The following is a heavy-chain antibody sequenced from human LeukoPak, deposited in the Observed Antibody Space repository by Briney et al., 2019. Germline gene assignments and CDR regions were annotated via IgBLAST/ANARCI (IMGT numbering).Heavy chain of an antibody. Sequence: GGSLRLSCEASGFTFSTYWMSWVRQAPGKGLEWVANIKQDGSQTYHADSMKGRFTISRDNAENSLYLQMNSLRVEDTAVYYCARDPYSGAYGNTYYYYMDVWGKGTTVTISS. CDR1: GFTFSTYW. D-gene: IGHD1-26*01. CDR3: ARDPYSGAYGNTYYYYMDV. CDR2: IKQDGSQT. V-gene: IGHV3-7*01. J-gene: IGHJ6*03.